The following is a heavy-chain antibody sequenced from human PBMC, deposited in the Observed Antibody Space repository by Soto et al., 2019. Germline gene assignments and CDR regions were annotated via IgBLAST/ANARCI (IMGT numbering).Heavy chain of an antibody. D-gene: IGHD2-15*01. Sequence: PGGSLRLSCAASGFTFSNYWMHWVRQVPGKGLVWVSHINSDGSSTDYAESLKGRFTISRDNSKNTLYLQMNSLRAEDTAVYYCAKGYCSGGSCYSTYYYYGMDVWGQGTTVTVSS. J-gene: IGHJ6*02. CDR2: INSDGSST. CDR1: GFTFSNYW. V-gene: IGHV3-74*01. CDR3: AKGYCSGGSCYSTYYYYGMDV.